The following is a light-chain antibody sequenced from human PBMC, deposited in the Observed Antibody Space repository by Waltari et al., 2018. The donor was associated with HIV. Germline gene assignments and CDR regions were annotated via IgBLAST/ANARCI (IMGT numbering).Light chain of an antibody. J-gene: IGLJ3*02. Sequence: QSVLTQPPSVSGAPGQRVTISCTGSSPNIGAGYDLHWYQQLPGTAPKLLIYGNSNRPSGVPDRFSGSKSGTSASLAITGLQAEDEADYYCQSYDSSLSGPWVFGGGTKLTVL. V-gene: IGLV1-40*01. CDR3: QSYDSSLSGPWV. CDR2: GNS. CDR1: SPNIGAGYD.